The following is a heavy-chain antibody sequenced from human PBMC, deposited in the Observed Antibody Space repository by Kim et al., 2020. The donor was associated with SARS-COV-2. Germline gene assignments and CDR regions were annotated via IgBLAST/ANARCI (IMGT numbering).Heavy chain of an antibody. J-gene: IGHJ6*02. D-gene: IGHD3-10*01. CDR3: AKDSGVVVRGVTDGMDV. V-gene: IGHV3-9*01. Sequence: DRFTISRANAKNPLYLQMNSLRAEDTALYYCAKDSGVVVRGVTDGMDVWGQGTTVTVSS.